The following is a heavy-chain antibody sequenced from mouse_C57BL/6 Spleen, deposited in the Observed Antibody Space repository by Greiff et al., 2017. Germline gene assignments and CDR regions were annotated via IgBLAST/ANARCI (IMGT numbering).Heavy chain of an antibody. CDR1: GYSFTDYN. V-gene: IGHV1-39*01. CDR2: INPNYGTT. Sequence: EVKLQESGPELVKPGASVKISCKASGYSFTDYNMNWVKQSNGKSLEWIGVINPNYGTTSYNQKFKGKATLTVDQSSSTAYMHLNSLTSEDSAVYYCGGDDYDVGAMDYWGQGTSVTVSS. D-gene: IGHD2-4*01. CDR3: GGDDYDVGAMDY. J-gene: IGHJ4*01.